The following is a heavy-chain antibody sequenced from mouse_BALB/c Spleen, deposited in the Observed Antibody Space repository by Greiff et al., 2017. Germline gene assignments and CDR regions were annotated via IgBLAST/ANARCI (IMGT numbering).Heavy chain of an antibody. Sequence: DVQLVESGGGLVKLGGSLKLSCAASGFTFSSYYMSWVRQTPEKRLELVAAINSNGGSTYYPDTVKGRFTISRDNAKNTLYLQMSSLKSEDTALYYCARRLITNGFAMDYWGQGTSVTVSS. CDR1: GFTFSSYY. J-gene: IGHJ4*01. CDR3: ARRLITNGFAMDY. D-gene: IGHD2-4*01. V-gene: IGHV5-6-2*01. CDR2: INSNGGST.